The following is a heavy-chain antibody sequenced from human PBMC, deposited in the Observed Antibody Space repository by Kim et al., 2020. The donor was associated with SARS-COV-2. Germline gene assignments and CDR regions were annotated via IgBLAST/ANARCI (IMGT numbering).Heavy chain of an antibody. CDR3: ARVGSPYDFWRRDWFDP. J-gene: IGHJ5*02. D-gene: IGHD3-3*01. V-gene: IGHV1-3*01. CDR1: GYTFTNYA. Sequence: ASVKVSCKASGYTFTNYAMHWVRQAPGQRLEWMGWINAGNGNTKYSQKFQGRVTITRDTSASTAYMELSSLRSEDTAVYYCARVGSPYDFWRRDWFDPWGQGTLVTVSS. CDR2: INAGNGNT.